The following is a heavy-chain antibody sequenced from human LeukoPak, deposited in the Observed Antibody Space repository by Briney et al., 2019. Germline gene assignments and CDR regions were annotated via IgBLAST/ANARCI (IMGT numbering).Heavy chain of an antibody. Sequence: GGSLRLSCAASGFTFSSYAMSWVRQAPGKGLEWVSAISGSGGSTYYADSVKGRFTISRDNSKNTLYLQMNSLRAEDTAVYYCANSVWGCYRFTFDYWGQGTLVTVSS. J-gene: IGHJ4*02. CDR1: GFTFSSYA. V-gene: IGHV3-23*01. CDR2: ISGSGGST. CDR3: ANSVWGCYRFTFDY. D-gene: IGHD3-16*02.